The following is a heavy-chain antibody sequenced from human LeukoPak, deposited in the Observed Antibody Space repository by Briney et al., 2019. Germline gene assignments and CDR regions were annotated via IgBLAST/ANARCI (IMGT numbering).Heavy chain of an antibody. V-gene: IGHV3-20*04. Sequence: GGSLRLACAASGFTFDDYGMSWVRQAPGKGLDWVSGINWNGDSTGYADSVKGRFTISRDNAKNSLYLQMNSLRAEDAALYYCATDEYSRGWSYFHYWGQGTLVTVSS. D-gene: IGHD6-13*01. J-gene: IGHJ4*02. CDR2: INWNGDST. CDR3: ATDEYSRGWSYFHY. CDR1: GFTFDDYG.